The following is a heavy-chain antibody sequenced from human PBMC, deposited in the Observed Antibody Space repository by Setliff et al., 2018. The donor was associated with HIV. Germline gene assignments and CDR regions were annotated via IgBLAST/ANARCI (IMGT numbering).Heavy chain of an antibody. CDR2: IRYDGSEK. CDR1: GFIFGNFG. J-gene: IGHJ5*02. CDR3: VKGDNFWTGYSTYFEFDP. D-gene: IGHD3-3*01. V-gene: IGHV3-30*02. Sequence: PGESLKISCAASGFIFGNFGLHWVRQAPGEGLEWVTFIRYDGSEKFYADSVRGRFTISRDNSKNKLYLQMNSLRIEDTAIYYCVKGDNFWTGYSTYFEFDPWGQGTLVTVSS.